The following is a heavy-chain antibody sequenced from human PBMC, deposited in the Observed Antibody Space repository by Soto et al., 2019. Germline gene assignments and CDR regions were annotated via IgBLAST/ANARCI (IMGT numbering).Heavy chain of an antibody. J-gene: IGHJ4*02. CDR1: GYTFTGYY. CDR3: ARDRIYNSKQGGFDY. Sequence: ASVKVSCKASGYTFTGYYMHWVRQAPGQGLEWVGWINPNSGGTNYAQKFQGRVTMTRDTSISTAYMELSRLRSDDTAVYYCARDRIYNSKQGGFDYWGQRTLVAVCS. CDR2: INPNSGGT. D-gene: IGHD1-20*01. V-gene: IGHV1-2*02.